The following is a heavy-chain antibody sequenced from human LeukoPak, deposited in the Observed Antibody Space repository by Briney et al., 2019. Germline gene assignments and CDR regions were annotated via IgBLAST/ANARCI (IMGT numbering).Heavy chain of an antibody. V-gene: IGHV3-9*01. J-gene: IGHJ4*02. CDR1: GFTFDDYA. CDR2: ISWNSGSI. CDR3: AKDMRDISGSYFDY. D-gene: IGHD1-14*01. Sequence: PGRSLRLSCAASGFTFDDYAMHWVRQAPGKGLEWVSGISWNSGSIGYADSVKGRFTISRDNAKNSLYLQMNSLRAEDTALYYCAKDMRDISGSYFDYWGQGTLVTVSS.